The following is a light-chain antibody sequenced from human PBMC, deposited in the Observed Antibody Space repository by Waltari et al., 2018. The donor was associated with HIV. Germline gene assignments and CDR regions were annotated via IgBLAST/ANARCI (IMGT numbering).Light chain of an antibody. CDR2: DVS. Sequence: QSALTQPASVSGSLGQSITTPCTGPSRAVGGYAYVPGYQQHQGRAPKLLIYDVSNRPSGVSNRCSGSKSGNTASLTISGLQAEDEADYHCSSYTSSSALEVVFGGGTTLTVL. CDR1: SRAVGGYAY. V-gene: IGLV2-14*01. CDR3: SSYTSSSALEVV. J-gene: IGLJ3*02.